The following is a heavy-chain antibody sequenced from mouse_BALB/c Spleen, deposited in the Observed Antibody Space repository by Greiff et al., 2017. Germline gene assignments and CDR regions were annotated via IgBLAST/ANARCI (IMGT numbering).Heavy chain of an antibody. V-gene: IGHV1-54*03. CDR3: ARSLAD. CDR2: INPGSGGT. Sequence: VQLQQSGAELVRPGTSVKVSCKASGYAFTNYLIEWVKQRPGQGLEWIGVINPGSGGTNYNEKFKGKATLTADKSSSTAYMQLSSLTSDDSAVYFCARSLADWGQGTVVTVSA. J-gene: IGHJ3*01. CDR1: GYAFTNYL.